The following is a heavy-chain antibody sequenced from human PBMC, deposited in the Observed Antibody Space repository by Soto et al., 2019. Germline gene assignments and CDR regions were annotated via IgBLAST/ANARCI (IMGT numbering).Heavy chain of an antibody. Sequence: ASVKVSCKASGYTFTSYGISWVRQAPGQGLEWMGWISAYNGNTNYAQKLQGRVTMTTDTSTSTAYMELRSLRSDDTAVYYCPRDDIWPGYYHNWFDPWGQGTLVTVSS. D-gene: IGHD3-9*01. J-gene: IGHJ5*02. CDR2: ISAYNGNT. CDR1: GYTFTSYG. V-gene: IGHV1-18*01. CDR3: PRDDIWPGYYHNWFDP.